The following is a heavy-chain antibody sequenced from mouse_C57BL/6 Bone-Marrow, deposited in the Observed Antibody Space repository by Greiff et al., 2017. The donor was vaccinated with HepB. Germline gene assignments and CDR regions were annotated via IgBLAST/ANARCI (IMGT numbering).Heavy chain of an antibody. D-gene: IGHD1-1*01. CDR3: ARWGTTVANFDY. V-gene: IGHV1-85*01. J-gene: IGHJ2*01. Sequence: LVEPGASVMLSCKASGYTFTSYDINWAKQRPGQGREWPGWIYPSDGSTKYNEKFKGKATLTVDTSSSTAYIERHSLSSEDSAVYFCARWGTTVANFDYWGQGTTLTVSS. CDR1: GYTFTSYD. CDR2: IYPSDGST.